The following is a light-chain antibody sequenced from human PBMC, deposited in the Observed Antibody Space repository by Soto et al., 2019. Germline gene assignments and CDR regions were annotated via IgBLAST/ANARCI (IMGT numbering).Light chain of an antibody. Sequence: EVVLTQSPGTLSLSPGERATLSCRASENVSNNYLAWYQQKPGQAPRLLIFGSSDRAAGIPDRFSGSGSGTDFTLTISRLEPEDFAVYYRQQYGSSPPYTFGQGTKLEIK. V-gene: IGKV3-20*01. CDR3: QQYGSSPPYT. CDR1: ENVSNNY. J-gene: IGKJ2*01. CDR2: GSS.